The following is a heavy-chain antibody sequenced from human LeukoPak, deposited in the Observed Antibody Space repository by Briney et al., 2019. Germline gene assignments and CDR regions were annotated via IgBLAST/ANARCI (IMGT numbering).Heavy chain of an antibody. CDR2: INPSGGST. CDR1: GYTFTSYY. J-gene: IGHJ4*02. Sequence: VSVKVSCKASGYTFTSYYMHWVRQAPGQGLEWMGIINPSGGSTSYAQKFQGRVTMTRDTSASTAYMELSSLTSEDTAVYYCARGPRAAADDYWGQGTLVTVSS. D-gene: IGHD6-13*01. V-gene: IGHV1-46*01. CDR3: ARGPRAAADDY.